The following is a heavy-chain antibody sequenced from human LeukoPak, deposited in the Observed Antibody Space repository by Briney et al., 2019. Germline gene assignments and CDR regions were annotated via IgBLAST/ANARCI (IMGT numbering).Heavy chain of an antibody. CDR2: INPNNGDT. V-gene: IGHV1-2*02. Sequence: ASVKVSCKVSGYPFSVYYLHWLRQDPRQGFEWMGWINPNNGDTRYAERFQGRVTMTRDTSLTTVYMDLSSLISDDTAVYYCARGPRHGGFDYWGQGSLVTVSS. CDR1: GYPFSVYY. CDR3: ARGPRHGGFDY. J-gene: IGHJ4*02. D-gene: IGHD4-23*01.